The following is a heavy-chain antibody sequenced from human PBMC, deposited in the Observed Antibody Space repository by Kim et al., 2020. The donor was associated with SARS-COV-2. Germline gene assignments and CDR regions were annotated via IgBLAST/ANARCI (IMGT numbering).Heavy chain of an antibody. Sequence: GNGKTEYSQNFQGRVTITRDTSASTAYMELSSLRSEDTAVYYCARNRAGDYWGQGTLVTVSS. V-gene: IGHV1-3*01. CDR3: ARNRAGDY. CDR2: GNGKT. J-gene: IGHJ4*02.